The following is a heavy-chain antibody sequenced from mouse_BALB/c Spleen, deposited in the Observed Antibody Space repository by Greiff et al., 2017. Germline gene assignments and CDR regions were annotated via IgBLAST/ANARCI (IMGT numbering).Heavy chain of an antibody. D-gene: IGHD4-1*01. CDR2: IDPSDSET. V-gene: IGHV1S126*01. CDR3: ARGETGTWFAY. Sequence: VKLQESGPQLVRPGASVKISCKASGYSFTSYWMHWVKQRPGQGLEWIGMIDPSDSETRLNQKFKDKATLTVDKSSSTAYMQLSSPTSEDSAVYYCARGETGTWFAYWGQGTLVTVSA. J-gene: IGHJ3*01. CDR1: GYSFTSYW.